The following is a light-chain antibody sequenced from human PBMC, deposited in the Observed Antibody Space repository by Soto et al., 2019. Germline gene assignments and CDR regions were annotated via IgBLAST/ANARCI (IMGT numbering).Light chain of an antibody. CDR1: PSDIGGYNY. Sequence: QSALTQPPSASWSPGQSVAISCTGTPSDIGGYNYVSWYQQHPGKAPKLMIYEVNKRPSGVHDRFSGSKSGNTASLTVSGLQAEDEADYYCSSHGGNSPYVFGTGTKLTVL. J-gene: IGLJ1*01. CDR3: SSHGGNSPYV. V-gene: IGLV2-8*01. CDR2: EVN.